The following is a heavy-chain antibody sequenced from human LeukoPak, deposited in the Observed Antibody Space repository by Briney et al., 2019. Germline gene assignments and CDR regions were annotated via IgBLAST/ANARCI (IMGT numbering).Heavy chain of an antibody. CDR3: ARDDTHYGSSGSFYDAFDI. CDR1: GFTFSNYW. D-gene: IGHD3-22*01. CDR2: IRRDGSET. Sequence: GGSLRLSCAASGFTFSNYWMTWVRRVPGKGLEWVANIRRDGSETHYVDSVMGRFTISRDNAKNSLYLQMNSLRAEDTAVYYCARDDTHYGSSGSFYDAFDIWGQGTMVTVSS. V-gene: IGHV3-7*01. J-gene: IGHJ3*02.